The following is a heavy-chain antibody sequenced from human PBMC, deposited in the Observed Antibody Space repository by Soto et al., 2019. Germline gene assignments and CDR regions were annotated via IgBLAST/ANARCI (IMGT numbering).Heavy chain of an antibody. CDR1: GGSIISYY. CDR2: MYYSGST. D-gene: IGHD3-22*01. V-gene: IGHV4-59*01. Sequence: LETLSLTCTVSGGSIISYYWSWIRQPPGKGLEWIGYMYYSGSTNYNPSLKSRVTISVDTSKNQFSLKLSSVTAADTAVYYCGGKNYDSSGYFDYWGQGTLVTVSS. CDR3: GGKNYDSSGYFDY. J-gene: IGHJ4*02.